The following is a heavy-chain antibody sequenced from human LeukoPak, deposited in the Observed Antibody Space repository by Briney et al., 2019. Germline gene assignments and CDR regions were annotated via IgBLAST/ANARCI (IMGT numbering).Heavy chain of an antibody. CDR1: GYTFPNYG. CDR3: ASAHLSIAATGMRY. D-gene: IGHD6-13*01. J-gene: IGHJ4*02. V-gene: IGHV1-18*01. CDR2: ISVYNGDT. Sequence: ASVKVSCKASGYTFPNYGFTWVRQAPGQGLEWMGWISVYNGDTNYAQTLQGRVTMTTDTSTTTVYMELRSLRSDDRAVYYGASAHLSIAATGMRYWGQGTLVTVSS.